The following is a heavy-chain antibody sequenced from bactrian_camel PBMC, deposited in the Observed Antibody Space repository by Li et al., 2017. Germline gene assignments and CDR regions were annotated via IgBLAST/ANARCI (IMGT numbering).Heavy chain of an antibody. CDR2: IDRNGVT. V-gene: IGHV3S53*01. CDR1: GYTFLPHN. D-gene: IGHD1*01. Sequence: VQLVESGGGSVQSGESLRLSCAASGYTFLPHNRAWLRQAPGKEREGIAVIDRNGVTTYADSVNGRFTISRDNDKGTLYLQMNNLKPEDSAIYYCAADELWIGYIARPPLECPAQYWGRVPMSPSP. J-gene: IGHJ4*01.